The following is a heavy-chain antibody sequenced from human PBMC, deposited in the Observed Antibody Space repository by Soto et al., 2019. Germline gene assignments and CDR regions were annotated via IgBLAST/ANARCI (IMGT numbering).Heavy chain of an antibody. CDR1: GYTFTSYG. CDR2: ISAYNGNT. D-gene: IGHD6-19*01. V-gene: IGHV1-18*01. CDR3: ARFSEPRWLVQFSSHWFDP. Sequence: GASVKVSCKASGYTFTSYGISWVRQAPGQGLEWMGWISAYNGNTNYAQKLQGRVTMTTDTSTSTAYMELRSLRSDDTAVYYCARFSEPRWLVQFSSHWFDPWGQGTLVTVSS. J-gene: IGHJ5*02.